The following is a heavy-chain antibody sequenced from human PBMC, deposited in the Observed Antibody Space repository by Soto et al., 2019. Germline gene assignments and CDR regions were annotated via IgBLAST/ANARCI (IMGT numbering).Heavy chain of an antibody. J-gene: IGHJ4*02. CDR2: INHSGST. CDR3: AKGGDYDILTGYYNGRYFDY. CDR1: GGSFSGYY. D-gene: IGHD3-9*01. Sequence: SETLSLTCAVYGGSFSGYYWSWIRQPPGKGLEWIGEINHSGSTNYNPSLKSRVAISVDTSKDQFSLKLSSVTAADTAVYYCAKGGDYDILTGYYNGRYFDYWVQGTLVTVSS. V-gene: IGHV4-34*01.